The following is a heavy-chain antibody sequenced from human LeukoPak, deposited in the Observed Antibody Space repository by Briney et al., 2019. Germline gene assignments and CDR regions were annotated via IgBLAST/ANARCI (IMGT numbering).Heavy chain of an antibody. D-gene: IGHD6-19*01. Sequence: SETLSLTCTVFNDSISSATYYWGWIRQPPGKVLEWIGSIYYSGSTYYSPSLKSRVTISVDMSKSHFSLKLNSVTAADTAVYYCARHSSGWYSPFDDWGQGTLVTVFS. J-gene: IGHJ4*02. CDR2: IYYSGST. V-gene: IGHV4-39*01. CDR3: ARHSSGWYSPFDD. CDR1: NDSISSATYY.